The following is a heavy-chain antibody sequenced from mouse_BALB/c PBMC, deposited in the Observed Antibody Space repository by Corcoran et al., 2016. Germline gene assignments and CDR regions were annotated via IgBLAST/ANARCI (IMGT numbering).Heavy chain of an antibody. J-gene: IGHJ1*01. CDR2: IDPANGNT. Sequence: EVQLQQSGAELVMPGASVKLSCTASGFNIKDTYMHWVKQRPEQGLEWIGRIDPANGNTKYDPTFQGKATITADTSSNTAYLQLSSLTSEDTAVYYCANWDWYFDVWGAGTTVTVSS. D-gene: IGHD4-1*01. V-gene: IGHV14-3*02. CDR1: GFNIKDTY. CDR3: ANWDWYFDV.